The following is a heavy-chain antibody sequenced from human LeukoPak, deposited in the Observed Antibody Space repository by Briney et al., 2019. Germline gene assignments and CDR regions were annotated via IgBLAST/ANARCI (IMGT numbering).Heavy chain of an antibody. J-gene: IGHJ4*02. V-gene: IGHV1-2*02. D-gene: IGHD2-2*01. Sequence: ASVKVSCKASGYTFTGYYMHWVRQAPGQGLEWMGWINPNSGGTNYAQRFQGRVTMTRDTSIITAYMELSRLRSDDTAVYYCARGLRVSPAFDYWGQGTLVTVSS. CDR1: GYTFTGYY. CDR3: ARGLRVSPAFDY. CDR2: INPNSGGT.